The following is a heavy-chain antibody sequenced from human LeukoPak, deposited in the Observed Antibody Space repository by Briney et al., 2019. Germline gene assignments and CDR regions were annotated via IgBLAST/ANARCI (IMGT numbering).Heavy chain of an antibody. D-gene: IGHD1-26*01. J-gene: IGHJ6*03. Sequence: PSETLSLTCAVYGGSFSGYYWSWIRQPPGKGLEWIGEINHSGSTNYNPSLKSRVTISVDTSKNQFSLKLSSVTAADTAVYYCARGRGSYPHPVYYYYYMDVWGKGTTVTVSS. CDR1: GGSFSGYY. CDR3: ARGRGSYPHPVYYYYYMDV. V-gene: IGHV4-34*01. CDR2: INHSGST.